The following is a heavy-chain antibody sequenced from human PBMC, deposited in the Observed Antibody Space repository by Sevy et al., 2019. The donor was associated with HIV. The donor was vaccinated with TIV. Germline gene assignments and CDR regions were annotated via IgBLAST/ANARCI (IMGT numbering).Heavy chain of an antibody. Sequence: GGSLRLSCAASGFTFGSYDMYWVRQTPGKGLEWVALISFYGSNKEYADSVKGRFTISRDNSKNTVYLQMSSLKPDDTAVYYCAKDAFEVRGVLSSRGMPTYYHAMDLWGQGTTVTVSS. CDR1: GFTFGSYD. CDR3: AKDAFEVRGVLSSRGMPTYYHAMDL. J-gene: IGHJ6*02. CDR2: ISFYGSNK. V-gene: IGHV3-30*18. D-gene: IGHD3-10*01.